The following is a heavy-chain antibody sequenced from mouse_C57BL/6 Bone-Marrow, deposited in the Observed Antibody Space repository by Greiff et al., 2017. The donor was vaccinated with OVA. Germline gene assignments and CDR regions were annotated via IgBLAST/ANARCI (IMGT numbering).Heavy chain of an antibody. CDR3: ARNYYGSPLYAMDY. J-gene: IGHJ4*01. CDR1: GFSLTSYG. V-gene: IGHV2-2*01. D-gene: IGHD1-1*01. Sequence: VQLQESGPGLVQPSQSLSITCTVSGFSLTSYGVHWVRQSPGKGLEWLGVIWSGGSTDYNAAFISRLSISKDNSKSQVFFKMNSLQADDTAIYYCARNYYGSPLYAMDYWGQGTSVTVSS. CDR2: IWSGGST.